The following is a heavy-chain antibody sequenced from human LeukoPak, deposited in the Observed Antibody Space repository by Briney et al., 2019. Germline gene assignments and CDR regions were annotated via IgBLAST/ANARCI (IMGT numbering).Heavy chain of an antibody. CDR3: ARQDGGHYYYYYMDV. J-gene: IGHJ6*03. Sequence: SETLSLTCTVSGGSISSSSYYWGWIRQPPGKGLEWIGSIYYSGSTYYNPSLKSRVTISVDTSKNQFSLKLSSVTAADTAVYYCARQDGGHYYYYYMDVWGKGTTVTVSS. CDR2: IYYSGST. CDR1: GGSISSSSYY. V-gene: IGHV4-39*01.